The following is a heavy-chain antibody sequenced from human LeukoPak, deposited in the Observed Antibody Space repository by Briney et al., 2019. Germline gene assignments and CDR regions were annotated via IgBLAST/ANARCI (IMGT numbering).Heavy chain of an antibody. V-gene: IGHV3-23*01. J-gene: IGHJ4*02. CDR3: AKGWFGETLHGPHDY. D-gene: IGHD3-10*01. Sequence: GGSLRLSCAASGFTFSTYAMSWVRQAPGKGLEWVSGISASGSLTYYADSVEGRFTISRDNSKSILLLQMNSLTVEDTAVYYWAKGWFGETLHGPHDYWGQGTLVTVSS. CDR1: GFTFSTYA. CDR2: ISASGSLT.